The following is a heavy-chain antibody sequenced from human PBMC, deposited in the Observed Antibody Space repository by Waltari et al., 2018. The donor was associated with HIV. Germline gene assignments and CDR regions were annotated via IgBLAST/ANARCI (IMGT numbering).Heavy chain of an antibody. CDR2: IKDDGSEK. CDR1: GFTFTNFW. D-gene: IGHD1-26*01. J-gene: IGHJ6*02. Sequence: EVQLMESGGGLVQSGGSLRFSCAASGFTFTNFWLSWGRQTPGKGLEWVAYIKDDGSEKYYMGSVKGRFTISRDNAKNSMFLQMNSLRAEDTAVYYCARIGTFPHNYAIDFWGQGTTVTVSS. V-gene: IGHV3-7*01. CDR3: ARIGTFPHNYAIDF.